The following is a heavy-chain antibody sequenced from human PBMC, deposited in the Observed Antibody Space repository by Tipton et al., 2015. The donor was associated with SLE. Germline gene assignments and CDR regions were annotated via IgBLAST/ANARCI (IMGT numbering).Heavy chain of an antibody. D-gene: IGHD6-6*01. CDR2: IYASGST. V-gene: IGHV4-4*07. J-gene: IGHJ4*02. CDR3: ARHARQLGGDFDY. Sequence: TLSLTCTVSGGSISSYYWSWIRQPAGKGLEWIGRIYASGSTNYNPSLKSRVTISVDTSKNQFSLKLSSVTAADTAVYYCARHARQLGGDFDYWGQGTLVTVSS. CDR1: GGSISSYY.